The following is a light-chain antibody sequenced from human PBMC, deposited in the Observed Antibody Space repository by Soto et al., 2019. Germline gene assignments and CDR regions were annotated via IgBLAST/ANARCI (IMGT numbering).Light chain of an antibody. J-gene: IGKJ3*01. Sequence: EIVMTQSPDTLSVSPGERATLSCRASQSFSTNLAWYQQKPGQAPRLLMYGASTRATGIPARFSGSGSGTEFTLTISRLEPEDFAVYYCQQYGSSPLTFGPGTKVDIK. CDR3: QQYGSSPLT. V-gene: IGKV3-15*01. CDR2: GAS. CDR1: QSFSTN.